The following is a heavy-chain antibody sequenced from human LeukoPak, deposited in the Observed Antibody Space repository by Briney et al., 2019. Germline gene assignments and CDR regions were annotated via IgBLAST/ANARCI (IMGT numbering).Heavy chain of an antibody. CDR2: INPNSGGT. Sequence: EASVKVSCKASGYTFTGYYMHWVRQAPGQGLEWMGRINPNSGGTNYAQKFQGRVTMTRGTSISTAYMELSRLRSDDTAVYYCARYGEYCSGGSCYYYFDYWGQGTLVTVSS. D-gene: IGHD2-15*01. V-gene: IGHV1-2*06. J-gene: IGHJ4*02. CDR1: GYTFTGYY. CDR3: ARYGEYCSGGSCYYYFDY.